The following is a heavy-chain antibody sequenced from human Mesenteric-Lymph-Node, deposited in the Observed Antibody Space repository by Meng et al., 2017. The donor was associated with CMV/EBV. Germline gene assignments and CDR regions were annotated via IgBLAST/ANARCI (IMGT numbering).Heavy chain of an antibody. D-gene: IGHD3-3*01. CDR2: IYYSGST. CDR1: GGPITNSGHY. V-gene: IGHV4-61*08. CDR3: ARAGDFWSGYHDAFDI. J-gene: IGHJ3*02. Sequence: SETLSLTCTVSGGPITNSGHYWGWIRQPPGKGLEWIGYIYYSGSTNYNPSLKSRVTISVDTSKNQFSLKLSSVTAADTAVYYCARAGDFWSGYHDAFDIWGQGTMVTVSS.